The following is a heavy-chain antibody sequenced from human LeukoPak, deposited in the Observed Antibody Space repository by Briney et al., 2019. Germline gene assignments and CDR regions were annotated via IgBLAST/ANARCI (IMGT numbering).Heavy chain of an antibody. D-gene: IGHD5-24*01. CDR3: AAKMATKGSFEY. V-gene: IGHV3-48*02. CDR1: GFTFGTYN. Sequence: GGSLRLSCAASGFTFGTYNMNWVRQAPGKGLEWVSYISFSSSTIHYADSVKGRFTISRDNAKNSLYLQMNSLRDEDTAVYYCAAKMATKGSFEYWGQGTLVTVSS. J-gene: IGHJ4*02. CDR2: ISFSSSTI.